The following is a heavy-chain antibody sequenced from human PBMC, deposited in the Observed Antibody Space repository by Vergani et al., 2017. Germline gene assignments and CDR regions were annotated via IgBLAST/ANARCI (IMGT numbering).Heavy chain of an antibody. CDR2: ISSSSSYI. J-gene: IGHJ4*02. V-gene: IGHV3-21*01. CDR1: GFTFSSYS. Sequence: EVQLVESGGGLVKPGGSLRLSCAASGFTFSSYSMNWVRQAPGKGLEWVSSISSSSSYIYYADSVKGRFTISRDNAKNSLYLQMNSLRAEATAVYYCARDPDGSGSYTYYWGQGTLVTVSS. D-gene: IGHD3-10*01. CDR3: ARDPDGSGSYTYY.